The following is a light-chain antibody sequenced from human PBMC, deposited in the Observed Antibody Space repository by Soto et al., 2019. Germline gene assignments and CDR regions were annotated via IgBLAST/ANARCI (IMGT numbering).Light chain of an antibody. J-gene: IGLJ3*02. V-gene: IGLV1-44*01. CDR2: SDN. CDR1: RSNIGENT. CDR3: ASWDDSLSVWV. Sequence: QPVLTQPPSASGTPGQRVTISCSGSRSNIGENTVNWYRQFPGTAPKVLIYSDNQRPSAVPDRFSGSKSGASASLAIYGLQSEDEADYYCASWDDSLSVWVLGGGTKLTVL.